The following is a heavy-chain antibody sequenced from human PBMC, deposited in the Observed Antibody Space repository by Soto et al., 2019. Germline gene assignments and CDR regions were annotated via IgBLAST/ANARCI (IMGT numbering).Heavy chain of an antibody. CDR2: INHSGST. Sequence: QVQLQQWGAGLLKPSETLSLTCAVYGGSLSGYYWSWIRQPPGKGLEWIGEINHSGSTNYNPSLKSRVTISVDTSKNQFSLKLSSVTAADTAVYYCARIVATIVDYWGQGTLVTVSS. CDR1: GGSLSGYY. CDR3: ARIVATIVDY. D-gene: IGHD5-12*01. J-gene: IGHJ4*02. V-gene: IGHV4-34*01.